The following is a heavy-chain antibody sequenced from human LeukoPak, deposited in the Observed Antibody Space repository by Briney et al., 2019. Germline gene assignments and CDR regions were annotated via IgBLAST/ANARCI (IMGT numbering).Heavy chain of an antibody. V-gene: IGHV3-48*04. CDR2: ISSSGSTI. Sequence: GGSLRLSCAASGFTFSSYSMNWVRQAPGKGLEWVSYISSSGSTIYYADSVKGRFTISRDNAKNSLYLQMNSLRAEDTAVYYCAREVQQPSDYWGQGTLVTVSS. J-gene: IGHJ4*02. CDR1: GFTFSSYS. CDR3: AREVQQPSDY. D-gene: IGHD5-18*01.